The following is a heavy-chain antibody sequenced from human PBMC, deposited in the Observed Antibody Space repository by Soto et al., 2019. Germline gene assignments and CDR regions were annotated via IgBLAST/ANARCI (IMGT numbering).Heavy chain of an antibody. J-gene: IGHJ6*02. Sequence: GASVKVSCEASGGTFSSYAISWVRQAPGQGLEWMGGIIPIFGTANYAQKFQGRVTITADESTSTAYMELSSLRSEDTAVYYCARDRGYSYGPRYYYGMDVWGQGTTVTVSS. CDR1: GGTFSSYA. CDR2: IIPIFGTA. CDR3: ARDRGYSYGPRYYYGMDV. V-gene: IGHV1-69*13. D-gene: IGHD5-18*01.